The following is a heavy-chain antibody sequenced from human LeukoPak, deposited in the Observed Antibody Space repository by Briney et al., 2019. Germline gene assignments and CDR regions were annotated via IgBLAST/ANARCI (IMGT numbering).Heavy chain of an antibody. Sequence: GASVKGSCKASGGTFSSYAISGVRQAPGQGLEWMGRIIPILGIANYAQKFQGRVTITADKSTSTAYMELSSLRSEDTAVYYCARGPCSGGSYYGVLWGQGTTVTVSS. CDR3: ARGPCSGGSYYGVL. CDR1: GGTFSSYA. D-gene: IGHD2-15*01. J-gene: IGHJ6*02. V-gene: IGHV1-69*04. CDR2: IIPILGIA.